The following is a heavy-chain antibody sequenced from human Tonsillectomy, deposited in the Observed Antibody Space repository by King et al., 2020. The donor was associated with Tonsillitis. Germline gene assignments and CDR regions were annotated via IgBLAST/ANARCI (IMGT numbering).Heavy chain of an antibody. CDR2: ISGSGSST. CDR3: AKEVGADGGMDV. V-gene: IGHV3-23*04. Sequence: VQLVESGGGLVQPGGSRRLSCAASGFTFSSYAMNWVRQAPGKGLEWVSAISGSGSSTYDADSVKGRFTISRENSKNTLYLQMNSLRAEDTAVYYCAKEVGADGGMDVWGQGTTVTVSS. J-gene: IGHJ6*02. D-gene: IGHD3-16*01. CDR1: GFTFSSYA.